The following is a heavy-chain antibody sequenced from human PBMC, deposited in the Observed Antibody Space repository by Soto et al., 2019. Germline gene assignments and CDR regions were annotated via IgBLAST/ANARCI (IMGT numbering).Heavy chain of an antibody. Sequence: QVQLVESEGGVIQPGTSLSLSCASSGFTFRSFGMYWVRQAPGKGLEWVAVVSYDGNHKYYADSVKGRFTVSRDNAKNMLYLQMNSLRGEDTAVYYCAKDVGQQLVLNYGMDVWGQGTTVTVSS. CDR1: GFTFRSFG. J-gene: IGHJ6*02. D-gene: IGHD6-13*01. CDR3: AKDVGQQLVLNYGMDV. CDR2: VSYDGNHK. V-gene: IGHV3-30*18.